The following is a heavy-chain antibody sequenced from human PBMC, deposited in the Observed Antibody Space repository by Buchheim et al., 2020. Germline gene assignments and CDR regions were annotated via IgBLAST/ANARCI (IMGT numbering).Heavy chain of an antibody. Sequence: QVQLVQSGAEVKKPGASVKVSCKASGYTFTGYYMHWVRQAPGQGLEWMGWINPNSGGTNYAQKFQGWVTMTRDQTISTDYMELSRLRSDDTAVYYCARDLASITIFGVVSYGMDVWGQGTT. CDR2: INPNSGGT. J-gene: IGHJ6*02. V-gene: IGHV1-2*04. CDR3: ARDLASITIFGVVSYGMDV. CDR1: GYTFTGYY. D-gene: IGHD3-3*01.